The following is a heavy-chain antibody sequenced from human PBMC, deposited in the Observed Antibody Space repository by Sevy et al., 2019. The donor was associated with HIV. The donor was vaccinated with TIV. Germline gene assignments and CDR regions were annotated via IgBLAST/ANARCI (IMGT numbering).Heavy chain of an antibody. J-gene: IGHJ4*02. Sequence: GGSLRLSCAASGFTFSKYSMSWVRQPPGKGLEWVSTLSFGCGEINYADSVKGRFTISSDNSKSSVYLQMNNLRPEDTAVYYCAREGCTKPHDYWGQGTLFTVSS. CDR2: LSFGCGEI. V-gene: IGHV3-23*01. D-gene: IGHD2-8*01. CDR3: AREGCTKPHDY. CDR1: GFTFSKYS.